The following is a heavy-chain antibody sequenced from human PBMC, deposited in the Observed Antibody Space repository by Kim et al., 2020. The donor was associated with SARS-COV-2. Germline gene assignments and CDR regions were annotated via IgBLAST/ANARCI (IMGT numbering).Heavy chain of an antibody. Sequence: SETLSLTCTVSGGSISSYYWSWIRQPPGKGLESIGYIYYSGSTNYNPSLKSRVTISVDTSKNQFSLKLSSVTAADTAVYYCARKVVPSTTGLGNWFDPWGQGTLVTVSS. V-gene: IGHV4-59*08. CDR2: IYYSGST. CDR1: GGSISSYY. CDR3: ARKVVPSTTGLGNWFDP. D-gene: IGHD1-1*01. J-gene: IGHJ5*02.